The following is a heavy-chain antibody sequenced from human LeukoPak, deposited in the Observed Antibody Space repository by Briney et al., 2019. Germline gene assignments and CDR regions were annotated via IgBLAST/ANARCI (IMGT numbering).Heavy chain of an antibody. CDR2: ISSSGSTI. CDR3: ATSRGSWPDYFDY. D-gene: IGHD6-13*01. V-gene: IGHV3-48*03. J-gene: IGHJ4*02. CDR1: GFTFSSYE. Sequence: GGSLRLSCAASGFTFSSYEMNWVRQAPGKGLEWVSYISSSGSTIYYADSVKGRFTISRDNSKNTLYLQMNSLRAEDTAVYYCATSRGSWPDYFDYWGQGTLVTVSS.